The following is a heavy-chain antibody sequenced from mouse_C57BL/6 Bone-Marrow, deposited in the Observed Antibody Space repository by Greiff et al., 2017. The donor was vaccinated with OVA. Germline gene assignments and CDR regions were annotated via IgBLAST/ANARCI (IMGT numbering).Heavy chain of an antibody. Sequence: QVQLQQPGAELVKPGASVKLSCKASGYTFTSYWMQWVKQRPGQGLEWIGEIDPSDSYTNYNQKFKGNATLTVDTSSSTAYMQLSSLTSEDSAVYYCYGSSYDWYFDVWGTGTTVTVSS. D-gene: IGHD1-1*01. CDR1: GYTFTSYW. J-gene: IGHJ1*03. V-gene: IGHV1-50*01. CDR3: YGSSYDWYFDV. CDR2: IDPSDSYT.